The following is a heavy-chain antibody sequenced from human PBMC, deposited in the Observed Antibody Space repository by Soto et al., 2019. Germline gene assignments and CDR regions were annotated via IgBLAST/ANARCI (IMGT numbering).Heavy chain of an antibody. CDR3: ARGGSLYWYFDL. J-gene: IGHJ2*01. CDR1: GYTFTNYA. D-gene: IGHD1-26*01. Sequence: QVQLVQSGAEVKKPGASVKVSCKASGYTFTNYAMHWVRQAPGQRLEGMGWINAGNGNTKYSQKFQGRVTITRDTSASTAYMELSSLRSEDTAVYYCARGGSLYWYFDLWGRGTLVTVSS. V-gene: IGHV1-3*01. CDR2: INAGNGNT.